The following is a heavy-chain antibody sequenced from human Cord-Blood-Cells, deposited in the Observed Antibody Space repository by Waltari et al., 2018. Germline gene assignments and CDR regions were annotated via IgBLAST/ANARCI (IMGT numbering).Heavy chain of an antibody. CDR1: GGSFSCYY. CDR3: ASSGAGNWYFDL. CDR2: INHSGST. Sequence: QVQLQQWGAGLLKPSETLSLTCAVYGGSFSCYYWSWVRQPPGKGLEWIGEINHSGSTNYNPSLKSRVTISVDTSKNQFSLKLSSVTAADTAVYYCASSGAGNWYFDLWGRGTLVTVSS. V-gene: IGHV4-34*01. D-gene: IGHD7-27*01. J-gene: IGHJ2*01.